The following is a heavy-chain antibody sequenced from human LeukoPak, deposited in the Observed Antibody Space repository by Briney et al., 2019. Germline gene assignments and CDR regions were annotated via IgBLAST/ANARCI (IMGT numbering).Heavy chain of an antibody. V-gene: IGHV5-51*01. D-gene: IGHD4-17*01. Sequence: RGESLKISCKGAGSTFTSYWIGWGRELPGKGLEGMGIIYPGDSDTRYSPSFQGQVTISADKSISTAYLQWSSLKASDTAMYYCARHTGAYGDYVDYWGQGTLVTVSS. CDR2: IYPGDSDT. J-gene: IGHJ4*02. CDR1: GSTFTSYW. CDR3: ARHTGAYGDYVDY.